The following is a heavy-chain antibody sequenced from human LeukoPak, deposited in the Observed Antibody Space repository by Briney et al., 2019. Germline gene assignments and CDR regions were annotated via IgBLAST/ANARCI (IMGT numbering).Heavy chain of an antibody. CDR3: AREAWSMVRGHFDY. V-gene: IGHV4-59*01. CDR2: IYYSGST. J-gene: IGHJ4*02. D-gene: IGHD3-10*01. CDR1: GGSISSYY. Sequence: SETLSLTCTVSGGSISSYYWSWIRQPPGKGLEWIGYIYYSGSTNYNPSLKSRVTISVDTSKNQFSLKLSSVTAADTAVYYCAREAWSMVRGHFDYWGQGTLVTVSS.